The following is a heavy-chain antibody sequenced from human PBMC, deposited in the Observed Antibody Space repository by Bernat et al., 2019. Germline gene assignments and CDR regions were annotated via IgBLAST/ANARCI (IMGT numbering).Heavy chain of an antibody. J-gene: IGHJ4*02. V-gene: IGHV4-59*08. CDR2: IYYSGST. CDR1: GGSISSYY. D-gene: IGHD6-6*01. CDR3: ARRRSIPSSSPLGY. Sequence: QVQLQESGPGLVKPSETLSLTCTVSGGSISSYYWSWIRQPPGKGLEWIGYIYYSGSTNYNPSLKSRVTISVDTSKNQFSLKLSSVTAADTAVYYCARRRSIPSSSPLGYWGQGTLVTVSS.